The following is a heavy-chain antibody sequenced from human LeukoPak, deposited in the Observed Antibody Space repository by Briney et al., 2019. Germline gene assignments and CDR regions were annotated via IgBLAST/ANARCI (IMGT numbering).Heavy chain of an antibody. CDR2: INHSGST. D-gene: IGHD6-13*01. J-gene: IGHJ5*02. CDR3: ARGETGSRFQLPLISSYSSSWYRFGGYNWFDP. V-gene: IGHV4-34*01. Sequence: SETLSLTCAVYGGSFSGYYWSWIRQPPGKGLEWIGEINHSGSTNYNPSLKSRATISVDTSKNQFSLKLSSVTAADTAVYYCARGETGSRFQLPLISSYSSSWYRFGGYNWFDPWGQGTLVTVSS. CDR1: GGSFSGYY.